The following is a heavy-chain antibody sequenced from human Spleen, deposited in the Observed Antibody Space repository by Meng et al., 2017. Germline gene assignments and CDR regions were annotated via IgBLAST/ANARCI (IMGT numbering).Heavy chain of an antibody. CDR2: ISSSGSTI. J-gene: IGHJ6*02. CDR1: GLTFSNHA. Sequence: GESLKISCAVSGLTFSNHAMNWVRQAPGKGLEWVSYISSSGSTIYYADSVKGRFTISRDNAKNSLYLQMNSLRAEDTAVYYCATKFAGGSWFSYYYGMDVWGQGTTVTVSS. D-gene: IGHD6-13*01. V-gene: IGHV3-48*03. CDR3: ATKFAGGSWFSYYYGMDV.